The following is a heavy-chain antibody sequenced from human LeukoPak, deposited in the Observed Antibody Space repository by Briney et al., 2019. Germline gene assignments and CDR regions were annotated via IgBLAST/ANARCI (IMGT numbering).Heavy chain of an antibody. J-gene: IGHJ4*02. Sequence: ASVKVSCKASGYIFDIYAMIWVRQAPGQGLEWMGWIHPSTGNPTYAQGFTGRFVFSLDTSVSTSYLQISSLKAEDTAVYYCARAYQRLGGLSLPDYWGQGTLVTVSS. CDR3: ARAYQRLGGLSLPDY. CDR1: GYIFDIYA. D-gene: IGHD3-16*02. CDR2: IHPSTGNP. V-gene: IGHV7-4-1*02.